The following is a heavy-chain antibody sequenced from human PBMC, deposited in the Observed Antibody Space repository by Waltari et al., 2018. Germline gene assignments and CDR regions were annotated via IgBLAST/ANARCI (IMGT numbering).Heavy chain of an antibody. D-gene: IGHD1-1*01. Sequence: QVQLVESGGGAVQPGRSMRLSCAATGFPFSSYALHWVRQAPGKGLELVAVISYNGNDKYYTDSVKGRFTISRDNSKNTLYLQRNSLRPEDTAVYYCAKVPGTSQLYYLDNWGQGTLVTVSS. V-gene: IGHV3-30*18. J-gene: IGHJ4*02. CDR1: GFPFSSYA. CDR2: ISYNGNDK. CDR3: AKVPGTSQLYYLDN.